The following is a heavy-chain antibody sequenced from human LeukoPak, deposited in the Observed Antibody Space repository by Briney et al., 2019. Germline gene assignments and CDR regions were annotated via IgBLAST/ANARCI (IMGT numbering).Heavy chain of an antibody. CDR3: ASVLQSGTYPSGSDYYFDS. CDR2: VYHNGHT. Sequence: SETLSLTCYVSGDSINNDNYSWGWVRQSPGAGLEWLGSVYHNGHTIYTPSLKSRLTLSVDTSKNHFSLNLTSATAADTAVYFCASVLQSGTYPSGSDYYFDSWGRGTLVTVTS. CDR1: GDSINNDNYS. D-gene: IGHD1-26*01. J-gene: IGHJ4*01. V-gene: IGHV4-39*02.